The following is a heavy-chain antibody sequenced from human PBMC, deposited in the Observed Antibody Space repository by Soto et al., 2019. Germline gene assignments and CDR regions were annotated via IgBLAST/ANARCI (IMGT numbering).Heavy chain of an antibody. CDR2: ISAGGST. CDR3: AARPPHGSASSPLDF. V-gene: IGHV3-23*01. Sequence: EVRLLESGGGLVQPGGSLTLSCAASGFNFGSNAMTWVRQAPGRGPEWVSVISAGGSTDYGDSMKGRFTISRDNYRNIVYLQMNRLRDDDTAVYYCAARPPHGSASSPLDFWGRGTLVIVSS. J-gene: IGHJ4*02. D-gene: IGHD3-10*01. CDR1: GFNFGSNA.